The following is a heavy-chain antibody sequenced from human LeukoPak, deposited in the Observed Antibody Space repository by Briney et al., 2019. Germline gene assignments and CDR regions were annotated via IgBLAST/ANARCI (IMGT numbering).Heavy chain of an antibody. D-gene: IGHD2-2*01. CDR3: AKAGSTSGFYYYYYMDV. CDR1: GFTFSSYA. J-gene: IGHJ6*03. V-gene: IGHV3-23*01. CDR2: ISGSGGST. Sequence: GGSLRLSCAASGFTFSSYAMSWVRQAPGKGLEWVSAISGSGGSTYYADSVKGRFTISRDNSKNTLYLQMSSLRAEDTAVYYCAKAGSTSGFYYYYYMDVWGKGTTVTVSS.